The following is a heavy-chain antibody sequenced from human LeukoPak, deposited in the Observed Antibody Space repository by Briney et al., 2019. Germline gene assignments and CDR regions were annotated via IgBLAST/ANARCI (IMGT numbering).Heavy chain of an antibody. CDR1: GGTFNRHA. V-gene: IGHV1-69*04. D-gene: IGHD6-13*01. Sequence: SVKVSCKSSGGTFNRHAFIWVRQAPGQGLEWMGRIIPILNIANSAQKFQDRVTITADKSTSTAYMELSSLGSEDTAVYYCARESLSGGIAAADPFDYWGQGTLVTVSS. CDR3: ARESLSGGIAAADPFDY. CDR2: IIPILNIA. J-gene: IGHJ4*02.